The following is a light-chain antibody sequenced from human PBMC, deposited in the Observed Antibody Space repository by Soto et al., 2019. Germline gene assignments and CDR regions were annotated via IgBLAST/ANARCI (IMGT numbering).Light chain of an antibody. V-gene: IGLV1-44*01. CDR3: AAWDDTLSGYV. J-gene: IGLJ1*01. CDR1: SSNIGSNT. CDR2: SNN. Sequence: QSALAQPLSASGTPGQRGTISCSGSSSNIGSNTVNWYQQLPRTAPKLLIYSNNQRPSGVPDRFSGSKSGTSASLAISGLQSEDEADYYCAAWDDTLSGYVFGTGTKVTVL.